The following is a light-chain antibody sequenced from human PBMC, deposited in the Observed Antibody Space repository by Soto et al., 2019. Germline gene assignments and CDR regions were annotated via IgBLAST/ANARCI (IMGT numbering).Light chain of an antibody. V-gene: IGKV1-39*01. CDR1: ESISRH. J-gene: IGKJ5*01. CDR3: QQDYSTLAT. CDR2: AAS. Sequence: DIQMSHSPASLSASVGDRVTITCRAAESISRHLNWYQQKPGRAPDLLIYAASTLQNGVPSRFTGSGSGTEFTLTITGLQLEDFATYYCQQDYSTLATCGEGKRLEIK.